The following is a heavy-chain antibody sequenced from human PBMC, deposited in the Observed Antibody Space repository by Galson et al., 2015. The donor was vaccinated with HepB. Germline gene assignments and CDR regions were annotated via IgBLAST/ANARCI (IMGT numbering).Heavy chain of an antibody. V-gene: IGHV3-15*01. CDR2: IRSIAAGGTT. D-gene: IGHD2-8*02. Sequence: SLRLSCAASGFTFSNAWMSWVRQAPGKGLEWVGRIRSIAAGGTTDYAAPVKGRFTISRDESNDTLYLQMNSLKTEDTAVYYCATLFSGATGGAGPFDPWGQGALVTVSS. CDR1: GFTFSNAW. CDR3: ATLFSGATGGAGPFDP. J-gene: IGHJ5*02.